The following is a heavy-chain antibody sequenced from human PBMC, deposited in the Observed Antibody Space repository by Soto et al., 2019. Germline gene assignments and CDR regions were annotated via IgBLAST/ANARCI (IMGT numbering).Heavy chain of an antibody. CDR1: GDSISSISNH. V-gene: IGHV4-39*01. Sequence: SETICLTCTVSGDSISSISNHRGRIRQPPGKGLEWIGNIYYSENTYYNPSLKSRVTISVDTSKNQFSLRLTSVTAADTAVYYCATHPPYGPLDYWGQGTLVTVSS. J-gene: IGHJ4*02. CDR3: ATHPPYGPLDY. D-gene: IGHD4-17*01. CDR2: IYYSENT.